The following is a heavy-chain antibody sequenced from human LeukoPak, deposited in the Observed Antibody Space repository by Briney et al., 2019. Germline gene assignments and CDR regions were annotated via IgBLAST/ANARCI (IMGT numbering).Heavy chain of an antibody. D-gene: IGHD1-26*01. CDR2: INSDGSST. V-gene: IGHV3-74*01. Sequence: PGGSLRLSCAASRFTFSSYWMHWVRQAPGKGLVWVSRINSDGSSTSYADSVKGRFTISRDNAKNTLYLQMNSLRAEDTAVYYCAKGNGRELLRFFGYWGQGTLVTVSS. CDR3: AKGNGRELLRFFGY. J-gene: IGHJ4*02. CDR1: RFTFSSYW.